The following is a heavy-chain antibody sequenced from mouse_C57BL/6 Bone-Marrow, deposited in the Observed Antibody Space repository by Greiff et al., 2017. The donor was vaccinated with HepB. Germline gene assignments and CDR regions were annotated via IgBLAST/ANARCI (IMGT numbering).Heavy chain of an antibody. V-gene: IGHV2-9-1*01. Sequence: VQLQESGPGLVAPSQSLSITCTVSGFSLTSYAISWVRQPPGKGLEWLGVIWTGGGTNYNSALKSRLSISKDNSKSQVFLKMNSLQTDDTARYYCARGDYDGFLYYFDYWGQGTTLTVSS. CDR3: ARGDYDGFLYYFDY. CDR2: IWTGGGT. CDR1: GFSLTSYA. J-gene: IGHJ2*01. D-gene: IGHD2-3*01.